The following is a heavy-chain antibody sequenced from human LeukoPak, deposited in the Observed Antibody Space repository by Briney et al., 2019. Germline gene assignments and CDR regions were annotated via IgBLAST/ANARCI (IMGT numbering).Heavy chain of an antibody. CDR1: GYTFTGYY. CDR2: INPNSGGI. V-gene: IGHV1-2*02. Sequence: VASVKVSCKASGYTFTGYYMHWVRQAPGQGLEWMGWINPNSGGINYAQKFQGRVTMTRDTSISTAYMDLSRLRSDDTAVYYCARVGLEGRRDGLPTDYWGQGTLVTVSS. D-gene: IGHD5-24*01. CDR3: ARVGLEGRRDGLPTDY. J-gene: IGHJ4*02.